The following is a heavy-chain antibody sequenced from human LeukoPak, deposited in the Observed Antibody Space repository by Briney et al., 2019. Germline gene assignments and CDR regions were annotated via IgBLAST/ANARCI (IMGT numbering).Heavy chain of an antibody. CDR1: GGSISGYY. V-gene: IGHV4-59*01. CDR3: VRFGVNYDMDV. D-gene: IGHD3-16*01. Sequence: PSETLSLTCSVSGGSISGYYWTWVRQPPGKGLEWIGQIHYSGRADYNPSLKSRITMSVDTSRNLISLKLSSVTAADTAIYYCVRFGVNYDMDVWGQGTTVTV. CDR2: IHYSGRA. J-gene: IGHJ6*02.